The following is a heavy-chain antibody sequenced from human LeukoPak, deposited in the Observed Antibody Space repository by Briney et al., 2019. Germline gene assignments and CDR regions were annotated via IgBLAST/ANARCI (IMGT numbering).Heavy chain of an antibody. CDR2: ISGSGGST. CDR3: AKDHGSGSYLGFDY. CDR1: GFTSSSYA. V-gene: IGHV3-23*01. Sequence: GGSLRLSCAASGFTSSSYAMSWVRQAPGKGLEWVSAISGSGGSTYYADSVKGRFTISRDNSKNTLYLQMNSLRAEDTAVYYCAKDHGSGSYLGFDYWGQGTLVTVSS. D-gene: IGHD3-10*01. J-gene: IGHJ4*02.